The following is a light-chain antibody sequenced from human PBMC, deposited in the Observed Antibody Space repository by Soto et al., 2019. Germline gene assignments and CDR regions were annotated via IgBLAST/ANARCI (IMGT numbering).Light chain of an antibody. CDR1: QGIAKD. Sequence: DIQMTQSPSSLSASVGDRVTITCRASQGIAKDLAWYQQRPGKVPKLLIHTASTLQSGVPSRFSGSGSGTDFTLTIDSLQPEDVASYYCQKYRTAPLTLGGGTKVDI. V-gene: IGKV1-27*01. CDR3: QKYRTAPLT. J-gene: IGKJ4*01. CDR2: TAS.